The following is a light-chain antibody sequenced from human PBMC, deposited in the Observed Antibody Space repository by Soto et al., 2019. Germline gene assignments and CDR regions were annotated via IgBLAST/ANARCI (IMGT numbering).Light chain of an antibody. V-gene: IGLV2-14*01. CDR3: TSYTNSFTYV. CDR2: EVT. Sequence: QSVVTQPASVSGSPGQSITIFCTGTSSDVGGYDYVSWYQQHPDKAPKLMIYEVTNRPSGVSNRFSGSKSGNTASLTISGLLAEDEADYYCTSYTNSFTYVFGTGTKVTVL. CDR1: SSDVGGYDY. J-gene: IGLJ1*01.